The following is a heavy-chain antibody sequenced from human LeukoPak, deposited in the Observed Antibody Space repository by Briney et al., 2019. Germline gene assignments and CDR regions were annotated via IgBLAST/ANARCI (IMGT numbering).Heavy chain of an antibody. CDR2: ISSSSSYI. V-gene: IGHV3-21*01. D-gene: IGHD3-22*01. CDR3: AKDRAYYYNTNAYYHVGFDF. J-gene: IGHJ4*02. CDR1: GFTFSSYS. Sequence: PGGSLRLSCAASGFTFSSYSMNWVRQAPGKGLEWVSSISSSSSYIYYADSVKGRFTISRDTSKNTLYLQMNSLRAEDTAVYYCAKDRAYYYNTNAYYHVGFDFWGQGTLVTVSS.